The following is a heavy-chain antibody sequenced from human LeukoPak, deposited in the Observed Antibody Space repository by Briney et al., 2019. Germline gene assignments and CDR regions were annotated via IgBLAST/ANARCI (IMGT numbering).Heavy chain of an antibody. CDR3: AKHQYSTGWYLNY. D-gene: IGHD6-19*01. CDR1: GFIFSSYA. Sequence: PGGSLRLSCAASGFIFSSYAMSWVRQAPGKGGEWLSAISGSDGSIYYADSVKGRFTISRDNSKNTLFLQMNSLRAEDTAVYYCAKHQYSTGWYLNYWGQGTLVTVFS. J-gene: IGHJ4*02. V-gene: IGHV3-23*01. CDR2: ISGSDGSI.